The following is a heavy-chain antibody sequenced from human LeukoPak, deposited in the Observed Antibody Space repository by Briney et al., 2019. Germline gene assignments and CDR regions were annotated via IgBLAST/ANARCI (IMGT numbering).Heavy chain of an antibody. CDR2: IYTSGTT. V-gene: IGHV4-61*02. D-gene: IGHD3-22*01. CDR3: ARGSYYDSSGYYYGSPFDY. Sequence: PSETLSLTCTVSGGSISSGSYYWTWIRQPAGKGLEWIGRIYTSGTTNYNPSLKSRVTISVDTSKNQFSLKLNSVTAADTALYYCARGSYYDSSGYYYGSPFDYWGQGTLVTVSS. J-gene: IGHJ4*02. CDR1: GGSISSGSYY.